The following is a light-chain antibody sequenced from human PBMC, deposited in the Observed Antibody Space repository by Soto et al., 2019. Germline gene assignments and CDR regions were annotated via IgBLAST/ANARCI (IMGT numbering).Light chain of an antibody. J-gene: IGKJ4*01. V-gene: IGKV1-39*01. Sequence: IQLTQSPSSLSASVGDRVTIVCRASESIRDYLNWYQLKSGEAPKVLIYSASTLRGGVTSRFSGTGSGTEFTITISSLEPEDFAVYYYQQRGNWPPLTFGGGTRVEIK. CDR2: SAS. CDR3: QQRGNWPPLT. CDR1: ESIRDY.